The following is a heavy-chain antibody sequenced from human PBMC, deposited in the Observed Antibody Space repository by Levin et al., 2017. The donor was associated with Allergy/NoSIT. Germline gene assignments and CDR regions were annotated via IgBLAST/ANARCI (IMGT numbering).Heavy chain of an antibody. J-gene: IGHJ4*02. Sequence: LSLTCAASGFTFSGYTMHWVRQAPGKGLEWVAVISHDGSNKYHADSVKGRFTISRDNSKKTLYVQMNSLRTEDTAVYYCARIGLGYSYGSGFDYWGQGTLVTVSS. CDR1: GFTFSGYT. CDR2: ISHDGSNK. CDR3: ARIGLGYSYGSGFDY. V-gene: IGHV3-30-3*01. D-gene: IGHD5-18*01.